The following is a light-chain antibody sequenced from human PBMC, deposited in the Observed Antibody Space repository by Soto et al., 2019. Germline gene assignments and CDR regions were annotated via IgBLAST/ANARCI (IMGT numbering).Light chain of an antibody. Sequence: EIVLTQSPATLSLSPGERATLSCRASPSVPDYLAWYQQKPGPPPRLLIYGAFNRAAGIPARFSGSGSGTDFTLTISSLEPEDSAVYYCQQRNIWPPVTFGQGTRLEIK. CDR1: PSVPDY. V-gene: IGKV3-11*01. CDR2: GAF. J-gene: IGKJ5*01. CDR3: QQRNIWPPVT.